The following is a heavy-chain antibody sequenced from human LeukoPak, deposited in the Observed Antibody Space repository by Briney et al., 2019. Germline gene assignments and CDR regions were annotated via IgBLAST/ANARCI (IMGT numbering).Heavy chain of an antibody. V-gene: IGHV4-4*02. Sequence: SETLSLTCAVSVGSISSGNWWTWVRQSPGKGLEWIGEIYHNGTHNYNPSLKSRVTISVDASKNQFSLKLSSVTAADTAVYYCARQGRTVTNFDYWGQGTLVTVSS. J-gene: IGHJ4*02. D-gene: IGHD4-17*01. CDR2: IYHNGTH. CDR3: ARQGRTVTNFDY. CDR1: VGSISSGNW.